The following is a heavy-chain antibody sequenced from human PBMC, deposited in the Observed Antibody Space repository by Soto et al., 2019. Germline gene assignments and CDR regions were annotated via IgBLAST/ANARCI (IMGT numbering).Heavy chain of an antibody. V-gene: IGHV4-59*01. CDR3: ARDNSKLLSGGVPYNWFDP. D-gene: IGHD2-8*02. Sequence: NPSETLSLTXTVSGGSISSYYWSWIRQPPGKGLEWIGYIYYSGSTNYNPSLKSRVTISVDTSKNQFSLKLSSVTAADTAVYYCARDNSKLLSGGVPYNWFDPWGLGTLVTVSS. J-gene: IGHJ5*02. CDR1: GGSISSYY. CDR2: IYYSGST.